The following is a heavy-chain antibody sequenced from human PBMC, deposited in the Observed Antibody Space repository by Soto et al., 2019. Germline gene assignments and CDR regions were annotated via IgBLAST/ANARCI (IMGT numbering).Heavy chain of an antibody. Sequence: QVQLVQSGAEVKKPGSSVKVSCKASGGTFSSYAISWVRQAPGQVLEWMGGIIPIFGTANYAQKFQGRVTITADESTSTAYMELSSLRSEDTAVYYCARDDSSGYTGWTDYWGQGTLVTVSS. J-gene: IGHJ4*02. D-gene: IGHD3-22*01. V-gene: IGHV1-69*01. CDR3: ARDDSSGYTGWTDY. CDR2: IIPIFGTA. CDR1: GGTFSSYA.